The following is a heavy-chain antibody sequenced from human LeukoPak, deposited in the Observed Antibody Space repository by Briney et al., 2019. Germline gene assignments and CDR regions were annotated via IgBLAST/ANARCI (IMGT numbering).Heavy chain of an antibody. J-gene: IGHJ4*02. CDR3: ARSDSYYDSSGIFDY. Sequence: SETLSLTCAVYSGSFSGYYWSWIRQPPGKGLEWIGEIYHSGSTNYNPSLKSRVTISVDTSKNQFSLKLSSVTAADTAVYYCARSDSYYDSSGIFDYWGQGTLVTVSS. V-gene: IGHV4-34*01. D-gene: IGHD3-22*01. CDR2: IYHSGST. CDR1: SGSFSGYY.